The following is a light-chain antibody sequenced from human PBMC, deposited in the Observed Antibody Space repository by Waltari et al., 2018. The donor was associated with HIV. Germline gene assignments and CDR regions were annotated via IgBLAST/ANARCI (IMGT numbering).Light chain of an antibody. V-gene: IGLV2-14*01. CDR2: EVT. Sequence: QSALTQPASVSGSPGQSITISCSGTSTDIGGYNYVSWYQHHPGKAPKLIIYEVTNRPSGVSNRFSASKSGNTASLTISGLQAEDEADYYCTSYTTSSTRVFGGGTKRTVL. J-gene: IGLJ3*02. CDR3: TSYTTSSTRV. CDR1: STDIGGYNY.